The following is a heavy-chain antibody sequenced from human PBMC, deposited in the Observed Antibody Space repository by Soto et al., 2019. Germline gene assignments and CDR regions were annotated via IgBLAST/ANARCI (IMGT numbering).Heavy chain of an antibody. CDR1: GFTFSRYS. CDR3: ARESEDLTSNFDY. J-gene: IGHJ4*02. Sequence: GGSLRLSCAASGFTFSRYSMNWVRQAPGKGLEWVSSISSTTNYIYYADSMKGRFTVSRDNAKNSVYLDMNSLSAEDTAVYYCARESEDLTSNFDYWGQGALVTVSS. V-gene: IGHV3-21*01. CDR2: ISSTTNYI.